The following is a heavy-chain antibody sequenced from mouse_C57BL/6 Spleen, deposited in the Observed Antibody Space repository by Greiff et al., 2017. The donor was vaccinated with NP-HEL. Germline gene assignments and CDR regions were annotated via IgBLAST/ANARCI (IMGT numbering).Heavy chain of an antibody. V-gene: IGHV1-55*01. CDR3: ATMIVDFDY. J-gene: IGHJ2*01. CDR2: IYPGSGST. CDR1: GYTFTSYW. D-gene: IGHD2-3*01. Sequence: VKLHQPGAELVKPGASVKMSCKASGYTFTSYWITWVKQRPGQGLEWIGDIYPGSGSTNYNEKFKSKATLTVDTSSSTAYMQLSSLTSEDSAVYYCATMIVDFDYWGQGTTLTVSS.